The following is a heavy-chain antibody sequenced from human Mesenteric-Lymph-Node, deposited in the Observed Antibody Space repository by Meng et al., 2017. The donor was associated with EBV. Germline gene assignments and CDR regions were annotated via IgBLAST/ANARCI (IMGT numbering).Heavy chain of an antibody. Sequence: QRQRQDAGSGLVKSSPTLSLTCTVSGGSVNSGGYSWSWIRQSPEKGLEWIGYVHHSGLTYYNPSLETRVIISLERSKNQFSLKLTSVTAADTAVYYCAGGDYVNQFNYWGQGTLVTVSS. CDR2: VHHSGLT. J-gene: IGHJ4*02. D-gene: IGHD4-17*01. V-gene: IGHV4-30-2*06. CDR1: GGSVNSGGYS. CDR3: AGGDYVNQFNY.